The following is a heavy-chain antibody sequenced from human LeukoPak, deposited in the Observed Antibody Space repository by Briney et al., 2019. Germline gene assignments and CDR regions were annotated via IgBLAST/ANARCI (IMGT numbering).Heavy chain of an antibody. CDR2: IWYDGSNK. D-gene: IGHD6-19*01. CDR3: ARDSSGGDFDY. V-gene: IGHV3-33*01. Sequence: GGSLRLSCAASGFTFSSYGMHWVRQAPGKGLEWVAVIWYDGSNKYYADSVKGRFTISRDNSKNTLYLQMNSLRAEDTAVYCCARDSSGGDFDYWGQGTLVTVSS. J-gene: IGHJ4*02. CDR1: GFTFSSYG.